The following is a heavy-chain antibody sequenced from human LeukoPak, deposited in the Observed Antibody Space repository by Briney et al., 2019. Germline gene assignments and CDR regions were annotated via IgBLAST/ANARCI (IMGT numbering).Heavy chain of an antibody. CDR2: IIPIFGIA. J-gene: IGHJ5*02. Sequence: SVKVSCKASGGTFSSYAISWVRQAPGQGLEWMGRIIPIFGIANYAQKLQGRVTITADKSTSTAYMELSSLRSEDTAVYYCARDGVRLHGAVAGNWFDPWGQGTLVTVSS. CDR3: ARDGVRLHGAVAGNWFDP. V-gene: IGHV1-69*04. D-gene: IGHD6-19*01. CDR1: GGTFSSYA.